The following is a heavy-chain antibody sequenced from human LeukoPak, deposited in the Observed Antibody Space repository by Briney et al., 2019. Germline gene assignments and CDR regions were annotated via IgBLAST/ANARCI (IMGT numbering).Heavy chain of an antibody. J-gene: IGHJ4*02. CDR2: MYPGDSDT. Sequence: GESLKISCQGSGYTFTNYWIGWVRQLPGKGLEWMGIMYPGDSDTRDSPSFQGQVTISADKSISTAYLQWSSLKASDTAMYYCARGDYGDFRVFYTLFDYWGQGTLVTVSS. D-gene: IGHD4-17*01. V-gene: IGHV5-51*01. CDR1: GYTFTNYW. CDR3: ARGDYGDFRVFYTLFDY.